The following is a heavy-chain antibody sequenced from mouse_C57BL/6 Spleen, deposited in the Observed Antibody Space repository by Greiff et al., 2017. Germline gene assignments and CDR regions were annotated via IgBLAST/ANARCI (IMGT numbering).Heavy chain of an antibody. J-gene: IGHJ2*01. CDR2: INTNCGYT. CDR1: GYTFTGYW. V-gene: IGHV1-7*01. Sequence: QVQLQQSGAELVKPGVSVKLSCKASGYTFTGYWMHWVKQRPGKGLEWIGYINTNCGYTRYNQKFKDKATLTADKSSSTAYMQLSSLTSEDSAVYYCSRQGVGGDYFDYWGQGTTLAVSS. D-gene: IGHD1-3*01. CDR3: SRQGVGGDYFDY.